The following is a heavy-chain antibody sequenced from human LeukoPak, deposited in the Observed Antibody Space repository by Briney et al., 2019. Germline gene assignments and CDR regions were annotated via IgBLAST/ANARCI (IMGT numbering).Heavy chain of an antibody. CDR3: SRATGFRDIVVVPAARGNAFDI. V-gene: IGHV4-30-2*01. CDR1: GDSISSGGYY. Sequence: SETLSLTCTVSGDSISSGGYYGCWLRQPPGKVQGCIGYIYHGGSTYYNPSLKSRVTISVDRSKNQFSLKLSSVTAADTAVYYCSRATGFRDIVVVPAARGNAFDIWGQGTMVTVSS. CDR2: IYHGGST. J-gene: IGHJ3*02. D-gene: IGHD2-2*01.